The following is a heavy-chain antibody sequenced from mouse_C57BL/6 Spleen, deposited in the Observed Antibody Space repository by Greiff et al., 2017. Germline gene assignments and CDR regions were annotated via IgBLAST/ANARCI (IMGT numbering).Heavy chain of an antibody. D-gene: IGHD1-1*01. J-gene: IGHJ1*03. CDR1: GYTFTSYW. V-gene: IGHV1-53*01. Sequence: QVQLQQPGTELVKPGASVKLSCKASGYTFTSYWMHWVKQRPGQGLEWIGNINPSNGGTNYNEKFKSKATLTVDKSSSTAYMQLRSLTSEDSAVYYCARGTTVVAPHWDFDVWGTGTTGTVSS. CDR2: INPSNGGT. CDR3: ARGTTVVAPHWDFDV.